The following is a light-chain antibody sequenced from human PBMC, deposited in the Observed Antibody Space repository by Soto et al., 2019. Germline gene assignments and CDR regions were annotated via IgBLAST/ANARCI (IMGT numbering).Light chain of an antibody. CDR2: EGS. CDR1: TYGFETYNQ. V-gene: IGLV2-23*01. CDR3: SSYVGDSAYA. Sequence: QSALTQPASMSGSPGQSITISCSGTTYGFETYNQVSWYQQHPGKAPKILIYEGSKRLSGVSNRFSGSKSGNTASLTISGLQAEDEADYFCSSYVGDSAYAFGTGTKLTVL. J-gene: IGLJ1*01.